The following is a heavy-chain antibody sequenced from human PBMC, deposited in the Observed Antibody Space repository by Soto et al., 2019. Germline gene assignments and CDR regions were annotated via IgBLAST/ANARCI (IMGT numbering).Heavy chain of an antibody. CDR3: AREGYSSGYYYYYGMDV. CDR2: IYYSGST. Sequence: SETLSLTCTVSGGAISSYYWSWIRQPPGKGLEWIGYIYYSGSTNYNPSLKSRVTISVDTSKNQFSLKLSSVTAADTAVYYCAREGYSSGYYYYYGMDVWGQGTTVT. J-gene: IGHJ6*02. V-gene: IGHV4-59*13. D-gene: IGHD3-22*01. CDR1: GGAISSYY.